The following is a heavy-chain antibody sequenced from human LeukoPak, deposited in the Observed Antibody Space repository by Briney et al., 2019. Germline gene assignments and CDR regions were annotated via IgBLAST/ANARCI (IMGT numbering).Heavy chain of an antibody. CDR2: IYYSGST. J-gene: IGHJ4*02. Sequence: SETLSLTCTVSGGSISSSSYYWGWIRQPPGKGLEWIGSIYYSGSTYYNPSLKSRVTISVDTSKNQFSLNLNSVTAADTAVYYCARLYYDSSGYYQICYFDYWGQGTLVTVSS. V-gene: IGHV4-39*01. CDR3: ARLYYDSSGYYQICYFDY. D-gene: IGHD3-22*01. CDR1: GGSISSSSYY.